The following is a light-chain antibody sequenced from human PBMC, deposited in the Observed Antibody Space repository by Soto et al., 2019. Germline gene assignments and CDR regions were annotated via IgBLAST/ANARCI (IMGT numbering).Light chain of an antibody. Sequence: DIVMTQSPDSLAVSLGERATINCKSSQSVLYSSNNKNYLAWYQQKPGRPPKLLIYWASTRESGVPDRFGGSGSGTDFTLTISSLQAEDVAVYYCQQYYSTPITFGQGTRLEIK. J-gene: IGKJ5*01. CDR2: WAS. CDR1: QSVLYSSNNKNY. CDR3: QQYYSTPIT. V-gene: IGKV4-1*01.